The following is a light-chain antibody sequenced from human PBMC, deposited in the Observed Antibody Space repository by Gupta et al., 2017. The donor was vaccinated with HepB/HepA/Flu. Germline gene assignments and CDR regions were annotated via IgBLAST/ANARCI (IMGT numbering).Light chain of an antibody. CDR1: QSVSINY. V-gene: IGKV3-20*01. CDR3: QQYGRSPWT. Sequence: EIVLTQSPGTLSLSPGERATLSCRASQSVSINYLAWYQQKPGQAPSLLIYGASRRATGIPDRFSGSGSGTDFTLTISRLEPEDFAVYYCQQYGRSPWTFGQGTXVEIK. CDR2: GAS. J-gene: IGKJ1*01.